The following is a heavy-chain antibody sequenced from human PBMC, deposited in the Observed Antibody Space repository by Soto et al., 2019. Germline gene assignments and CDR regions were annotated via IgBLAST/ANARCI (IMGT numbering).Heavy chain of an antibody. J-gene: IGHJ4*02. CDR2: ISASGGST. CDR3: TKRGRESNGWGNFDF. CDR1: GFTFSSHA. V-gene: IGHV3-23*01. D-gene: IGHD3-16*01. Sequence: GGSLRLSCVASGFTFSSHAMSWVRQAPGQGLEWVSSISASGGSTYYTDSVKGRFTITRDNSKNTLYMEMNSLRAEDTALYYCTKRGRESNGWGNFDFWGQGKLVTVSS.